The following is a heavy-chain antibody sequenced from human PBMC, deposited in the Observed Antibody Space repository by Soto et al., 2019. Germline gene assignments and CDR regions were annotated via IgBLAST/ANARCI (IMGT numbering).Heavy chain of an antibody. CDR1: GFTFSNYA. V-gene: IGHV3-23*01. CDR3: GKSRYSDSSGDFYDF. Sequence: EVQLLESGGGLVQPGGSLRLSCAASGFTFSNYAMSWVRQAPGKGLEWVSGIGGRATSAYYADSVKGRFAISRDNSYNTLFLPLNSLRAEDTAVYYCGKSRYSDSSGDFYDFLCQGTLVSVSS. J-gene: IGHJ4*02. D-gene: IGHD3-22*01. CDR2: IGGRATSA.